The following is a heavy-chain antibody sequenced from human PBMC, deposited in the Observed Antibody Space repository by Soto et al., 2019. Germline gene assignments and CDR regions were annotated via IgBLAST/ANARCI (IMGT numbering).Heavy chain of an antibody. D-gene: IGHD3-10*01. CDR3: AQITRGY. CDR2: ISNSGGDT. V-gene: IGHV3-23*01. J-gene: IGHJ4*02. Sequence: EVQLLESGGGLVQPGGSLRLSCAASGFTFSDYAMTWVRQAPGKGLEWVSVISNSGGDTYYTDSLKGRFTISRDNSKNPLYLPMDRRSAEDTAVYYCAQITRGYWGQGTLVTVSS. CDR1: GFTFSDYA.